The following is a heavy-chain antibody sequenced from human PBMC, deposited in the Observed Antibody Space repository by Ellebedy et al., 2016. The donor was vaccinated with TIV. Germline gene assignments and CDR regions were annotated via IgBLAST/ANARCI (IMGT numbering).Heavy chain of an antibody. CDR3: ARDSPEPQWLERRYYYYYGMDV. V-gene: IGHV1-18*01. D-gene: IGHD6-19*01. J-gene: IGHJ6*02. CDR2: ISAYNGNT. Sequence: AASVKVSCKASGYTFTSYGISWVRQAPGQGLEWMGWISAYNGNTNYAQKLQGRVTMTTDTSTSTAYMELRSLRSDDTAVYYCARDSPEPQWLERRYYYYYGMDVWGQGTTVTVSS. CDR1: GYTFTSYG.